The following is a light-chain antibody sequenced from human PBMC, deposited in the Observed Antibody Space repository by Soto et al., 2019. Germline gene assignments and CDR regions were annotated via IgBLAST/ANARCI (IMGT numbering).Light chain of an antibody. CDR2: GAS. CDR1: QSINSN. V-gene: IGKV3-20*01. Sequence: VMTQSPATLSVSPGERATLSCTASQSINSNLAWYQQRPGQAPRLLIYGASNRATDIPDRFSGSGSGTDFTLTISRLEPEDFAVYYCQQYGSSGTFGQGTKVDIK. CDR3: QQYGSSGT. J-gene: IGKJ1*01.